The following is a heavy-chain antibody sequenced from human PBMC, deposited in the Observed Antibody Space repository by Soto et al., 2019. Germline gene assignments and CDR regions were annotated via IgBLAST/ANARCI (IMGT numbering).Heavy chain of an antibody. D-gene: IGHD2-8*02. V-gene: IGHV4-34*01. CDR1: GGTFSGSY. Sequence: SETLSLTCAVDGGTFSGSYWNWIRQTPGKGLEWIGEINHSGSTNYNPSLKSRVTISLDTSKNQFSLNLSSVTAADTAVYYCARGRSVSTYRTYWYSGSYFDLWGRGTLVTVSS. J-gene: IGHJ2*01. CDR2: INHSGST. CDR3: ARGRSVSTYRTYWYSGSYFDL.